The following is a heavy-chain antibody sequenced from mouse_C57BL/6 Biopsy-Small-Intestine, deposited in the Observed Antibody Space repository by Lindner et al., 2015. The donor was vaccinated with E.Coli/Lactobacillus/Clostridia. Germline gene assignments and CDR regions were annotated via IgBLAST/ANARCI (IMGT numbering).Heavy chain of an antibody. CDR1: GYTFTSYG. V-gene: IGHV1-81*01. CDR3: ARRLPYYFDY. Sequence: VQLQESGAELARPGAPVKLSCKASGYTFTSYGISWVKQRTGQGLEWIGEIYPRSGNTYYNEKFKGKATLTADKSSSTAYMELRSLTSEDSAVYFCARRLPYYFDYWGQGTTLTVSS. CDR2: IYPRSGNT. J-gene: IGHJ2*01.